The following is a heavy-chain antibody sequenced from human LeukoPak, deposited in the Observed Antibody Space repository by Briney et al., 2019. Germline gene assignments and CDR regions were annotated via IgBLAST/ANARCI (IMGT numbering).Heavy chain of an antibody. J-gene: IGHJ6*02. CDR2: IIPIFGTA. V-gene: IGHV1-69*13. CDR1: GGTFSSYA. CDR3: VRCLRDYAFYYGMDV. Sequence: ASVKVSCKASGGTFSSYAISWVRQAPGQGLEWMGGIIPIFGTANYAQKFQGRVTITADESTSTAYMELSSLRSEDTAVYYCVRCLRDYAFYYGMDVWGQGTTVTVSS. D-gene: IGHD4-17*01.